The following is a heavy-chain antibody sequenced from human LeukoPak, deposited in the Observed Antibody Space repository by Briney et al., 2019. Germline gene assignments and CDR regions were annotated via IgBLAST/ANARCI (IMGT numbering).Heavy chain of an antibody. J-gene: IGHJ4*02. Sequence: PGGSLRLSCAASGFTFSSYEMNWVRQAPGKGLEWVSYISSSGSTIYYADSVKGRFTISRDNAKNSLYLQMNSLRAEDTAVYYCASEQWLVRGIDYWGQGTLVTVSS. V-gene: IGHV3-48*03. CDR1: GFTFSSYE. CDR3: ASEQWLVRGIDY. D-gene: IGHD6-19*01. CDR2: ISSSGSTI.